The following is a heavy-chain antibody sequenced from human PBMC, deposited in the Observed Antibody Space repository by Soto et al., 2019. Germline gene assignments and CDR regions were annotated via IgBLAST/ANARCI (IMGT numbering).Heavy chain of an antibody. CDR1: GGSISSYY. Sequence: PSETLSLTCTVSGGSISSYYWSWIRQPPGKGLEWIGYIYYSGSTNYNPSLKSRVTISVDTSKNQFSLKLSSVTAADTAVYYCARRDSLRLFDLWGQGTLVTVYS. J-gene: IGHJ5*02. CDR2: IYYSGST. V-gene: IGHV4-59*08. CDR3: ARRDSLRLFDL. D-gene: IGHD2-15*01.